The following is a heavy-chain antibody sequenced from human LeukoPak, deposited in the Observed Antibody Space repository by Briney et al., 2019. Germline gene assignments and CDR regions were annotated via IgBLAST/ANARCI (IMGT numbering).Heavy chain of an antibody. D-gene: IGHD2-2*01. CDR1: GFTVDGNY. V-gene: IGHV3-69-1*01. J-gene: IGHJ6*03. Sequence: GGSLRLSCAASGFTVDGNYMNWVRQAPGKWLEWVSRISRSDILYYADSVKGRFTISRDNAKNSLYLQMNSLRAEDTAVYYCARVKGGCSSTSCPHYYYYYMDVWGKGTTVTVSS. CDR3: ARVKGGCSSTSCPHYYYYYMDV. CDR2: ISRSDIL.